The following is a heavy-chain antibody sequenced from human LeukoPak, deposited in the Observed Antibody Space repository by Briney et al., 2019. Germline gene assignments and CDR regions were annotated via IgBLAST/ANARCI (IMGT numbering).Heavy chain of an antibody. CDR3: AKDGLYCAYGACYLDH. CDR2: ISANDNRV. CDR1: GFIFSSFA. Sequence: GGSLRLSCAASGFIFSSFAMTWVRQAPGKGLEWVSSISANDNRVYFADSVKGRFTISRDNSKNTVCLQMNSLRAEDTAVYYCAKDGLYCAYGACYLDHWGQGTLVTVSS. D-gene: IGHD2-8*01. V-gene: IGHV3-23*01. J-gene: IGHJ4*02.